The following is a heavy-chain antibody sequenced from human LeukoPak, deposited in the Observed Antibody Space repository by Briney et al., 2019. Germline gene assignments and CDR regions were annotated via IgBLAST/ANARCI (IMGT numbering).Heavy chain of an antibody. CDR2: ISSSGSTI. V-gene: IGHV3-48*03. Sequence: GGSLRLSCAASGFTFYSYAMNWVRQAPGKGLEWVSYISSSGSTIYYADSVKGRFTISRDNAKNSLYLQMNSLRAEDTAVYYCAELGITMIGGVWGKGTTVTISS. D-gene: IGHD3-10*02. CDR3: AELGITMIGGV. CDR1: GFTFYSYA. J-gene: IGHJ6*04.